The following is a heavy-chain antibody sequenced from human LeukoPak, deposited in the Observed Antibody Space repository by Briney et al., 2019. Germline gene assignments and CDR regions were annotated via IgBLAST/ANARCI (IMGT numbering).Heavy chain of an antibody. CDR3: AKDLEYQLRTYFDY. J-gene: IGHJ4*02. Sequence: GGSLRLSCAASGFTFSSYAMSWVRQAPGKGLEWVSVISGSGATTYYADSVKGRFTISRDNSKNTLYLQMNSLRAEDTAVYYCAKDLEYQLRTYFDYWGQGTLVTVSS. CDR2: ISGSGATT. D-gene: IGHD2-2*01. V-gene: IGHV3-23*01. CDR1: GFTFSSYA.